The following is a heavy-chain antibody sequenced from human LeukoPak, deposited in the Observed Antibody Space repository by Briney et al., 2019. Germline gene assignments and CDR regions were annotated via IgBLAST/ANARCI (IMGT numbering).Heavy chain of an antibody. CDR2: IKYDESEK. CDR3: AGEGYGDYEGDY. Sequence: GGSLRLSCAASGFSFSSYWMSWVRQAPGKGLEWVANIKYDESEKHYVDSVKGRFTISRDNAKNSLYLQMNSLRAEDTAVYYCAGEGYGDYEGDYWGQGTLVTVSS. D-gene: IGHD4-17*01. CDR1: GFSFSSYW. J-gene: IGHJ4*02. V-gene: IGHV3-7*01.